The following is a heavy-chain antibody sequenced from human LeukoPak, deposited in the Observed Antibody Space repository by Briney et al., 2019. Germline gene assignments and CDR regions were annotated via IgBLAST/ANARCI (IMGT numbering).Heavy chain of an antibody. CDR2: ISRGVGTT. CDR1: GFTFSRYD. CDR3: AKDATVVTPRAPRFDP. Sequence: PGGSLRLSCAASGFTFSRYDLSWVRQAPGKGLECVSTISRGVGTTYYADSVKGRFTISRDNSKNTLYLQMNSLRAEDTAVYYCAKDATVVTPRAPRFDPWGQGTLVTVSS. J-gene: IGHJ5*02. D-gene: IGHD4-23*01. V-gene: IGHV3-23*01.